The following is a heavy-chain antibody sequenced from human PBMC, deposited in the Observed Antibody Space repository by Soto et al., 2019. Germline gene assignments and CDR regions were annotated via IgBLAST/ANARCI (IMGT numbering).Heavy chain of an antibody. CDR3: AKDRSIAAAGRWYYGMDG. V-gene: IGHV3-9*01. Sequence: PGGSLRLSCAASGFTFDDYAMHWVRQAPGKGLEWVSGISWNSGSIGYADSVKGRFTISRDNAKNSLYLQMNSLRAEDTALYYCAKDRSIAAAGRWYYGMDGWGQGTTVTVSS. J-gene: IGHJ6*02. CDR1: GFTFDDYA. D-gene: IGHD6-13*01. CDR2: ISWNSGSI.